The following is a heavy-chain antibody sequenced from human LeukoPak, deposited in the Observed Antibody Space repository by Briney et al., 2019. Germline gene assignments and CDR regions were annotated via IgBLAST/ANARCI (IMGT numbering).Heavy chain of an antibody. CDR1: GFTFSSYA. CDR3: AKANVKYCSGGSCFDAFDI. D-gene: IGHD2-15*01. CDR2: ISHSGGTT. V-gene: IGHV3-23*01. Sequence: GSLRLSCAASGFTFSSYAMSWVRQAPGKGPEWVSAISHSGGTTYYADSVKGRFTITRDNSKNTLYLQMNSLRAENTAVYYCAKANVKYCSGGSCFDAFDIWGQGTMVTVSS. J-gene: IGHJ3*02.